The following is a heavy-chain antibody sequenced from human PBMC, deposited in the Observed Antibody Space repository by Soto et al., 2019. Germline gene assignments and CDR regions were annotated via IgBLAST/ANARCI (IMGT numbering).Heavy chain of an antibody. J-gene: IGHJ4*02. CDR3: AKGKVTTGRRASDFDY. D-gene: IGHD4-4*01. CDR1: GFTFSSYA. CDR2: ISGSGGST. Sequence: EVQLLESGGGLVQPGGSLRLSCAASGFTFSSYATSWVRQAPGKGLEWVSAISGSGGSTYYADSVKGRFTISRDNSKNTLYLQMNSLRAEDTAVYYCAKGKVTTGRRASDFDYWGQGTLVTVSS. V-gene: IGHV3-23*01.